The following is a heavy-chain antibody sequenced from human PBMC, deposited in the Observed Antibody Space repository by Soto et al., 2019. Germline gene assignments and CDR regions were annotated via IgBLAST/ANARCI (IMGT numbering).Heavy chain of an antibody. CDR3: ARESGGATATLDYYYFYMDV. V-gene: IGHV1-2*04. J-gene: IGHJ6*03. CDR1: GDRFTDYY. CDR2: INPNSGVT. Sequence: QVQLVPSGAEVKEPGASVTVSCRASGDRFTDYYLHWVRPAPGQGLEWMGWINPNSGVTKYAQKFQGWVTMTRDTSIRTVYMQLSRLGFDDTAIYYCARESGGATATLDYYYFYMDVWGTGTTVTVSS. D-gene: IGHD5-12*01.